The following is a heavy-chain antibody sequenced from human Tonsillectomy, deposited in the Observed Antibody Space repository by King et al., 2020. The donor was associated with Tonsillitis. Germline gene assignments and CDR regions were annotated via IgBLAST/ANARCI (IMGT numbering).Heavy chain of an antibody. Sequence: VQLVESGAEVKKPGASVKVSCTASGYTFTQFGISWVRQAPGHGLEWMGWISAYNGNTNFAQKLQGRVAMTTDTSTSTAYMELRGLRSDDTAVYYCARDHIVVAPAATSFDYWGQGTLVTVSS. J-gene: IGHJ4*02. V-gene: IGHV1-18*01. CDR3: ARDHIVVAPAATSFDY. D-gene: IGHD2-2*01. CDR1: GYTFTQFG. CDR2: ISAYNGNT.